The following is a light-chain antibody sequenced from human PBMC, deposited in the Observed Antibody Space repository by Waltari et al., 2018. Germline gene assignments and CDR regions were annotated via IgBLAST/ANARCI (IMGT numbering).Light chain of an antibody. CDR1: QSVSSN. Sequence: EIVMTQSPATLSVSPGERATLSCRASQSVSSNLAWYQQKPCQAPRLLSYGASTRATGIPARFSGSGSGTEFTLTISSLQSEDFAVYYCQQYNNWPWTFGQGTKVEIK. J-gene: IGKJ1*01. CDR3: QQYNNWPWT. CDR2: GAS. V-gene: IGKV3-15*01.